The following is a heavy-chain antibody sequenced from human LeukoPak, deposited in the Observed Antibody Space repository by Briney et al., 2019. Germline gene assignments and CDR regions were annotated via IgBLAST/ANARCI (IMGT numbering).Heavy chain of an antibody. J-gene: IGHJ3*02. D-gene: IGHD6-19*01. V-gene: IGHV4-39*07. CDR3: ARGRSGWSLGAFDI. CDR2: IYYSGST. CDR1: GGSISSSSYY. Sequence: SETLSLTCTVSGGSISSSSYYWGWIRQPPGKGLEWIGSIYYSGSTYYNPSLKSRVTISVDTSKNQFSLKLSSVTAADTAVYYCARGRSGWSLGAFDIWGQGTMVTVSS.